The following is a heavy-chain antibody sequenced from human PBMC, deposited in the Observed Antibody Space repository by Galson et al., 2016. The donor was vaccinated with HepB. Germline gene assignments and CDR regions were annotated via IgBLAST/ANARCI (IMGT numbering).Heavy chain of an antibody. CDR3: ARVGYCSSTTCRQAYDY. Sequence: LRLSCAASGFTVSSSYMSWVRQAPGKGLEWVSRINTDGSSTSYADSVKGRFTISRDNAKNTLYLQMNSLKIEDTAVYYCARVGYCSSTTCRQAYDYWGQGTLVTVSS. V-gene: IGHV3-74*01. D-gene: IGHD2-2*01. CDR1: GFTVSSSY. J-gene: IGHJ4*02. CDR2: INTDGSST.